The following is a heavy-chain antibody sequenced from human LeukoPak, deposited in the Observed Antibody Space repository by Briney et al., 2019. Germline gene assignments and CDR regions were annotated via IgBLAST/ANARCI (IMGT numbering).Heavy chain of an antibody. J-gene: IGHJ4*02. Sequence: GASVKVSCKASGYTFTSYGISWVRQAPGQGLEWMGWISAYNGNTNYAQKLQGRVTMTTDTSTSTAYMELRSLRSDDAAVYYCARVPYCSSTSCYNYRGQGTLATVSS. CDR3: ARVPYCSSTSCYNY. V-gene: IGHV1-18*01. CDR1: GYTFTSYG. CDR2: ISAYNGNT. D-gene: IGHD2-2*02.